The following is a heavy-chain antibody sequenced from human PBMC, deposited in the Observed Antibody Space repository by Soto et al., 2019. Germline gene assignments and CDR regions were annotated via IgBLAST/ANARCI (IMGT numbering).Heavy chain of an antibody. CDR1: GFTFSNYW. Sequence: EVHMVESGGGLVQPGGSLRLSCAASGFTFSNYWMHWVRQGPGKGLEWVSRINDNGRSISYAWSVKGRFTISRDNAKNTLYMEMRSLRVDDKAVYNFARDPHVRDVCVQGNTVTVSS. CDR2: INDNGRSI. CDR3: ARDPHVRDV. J-gene: IGHJ6*02. D-gene: IGHD3-10*01. V-gene: IGHV3-74*01.